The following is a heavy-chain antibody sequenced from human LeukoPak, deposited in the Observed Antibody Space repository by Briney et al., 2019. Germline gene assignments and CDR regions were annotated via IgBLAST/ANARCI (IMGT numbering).Heavy chain of an antibody. J-gene: IGHJ4*02. CDR3: ARDPPGD. CDR1: AFTFTSYA. CDR2: ISYDGSNK. V-gene: IGHV3-30*04. Sequence: PGRSLRPSRPAAAFTFTSYAIHWVRQAPGNWLEWLAVISYDGSNKYYADSMNGRFTISRDHSKITLSLQMNSLTAEDTTVHHCARDPPGDWGQGNLVTVSS. D-gene: IGHD3-10*01.